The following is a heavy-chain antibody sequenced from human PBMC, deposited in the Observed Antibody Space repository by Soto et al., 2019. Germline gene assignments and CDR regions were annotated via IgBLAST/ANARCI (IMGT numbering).Heavy chain of an antibody. Sequence: QVKLVQSGAEVKKPGASVKVSCKTSGYTFTSYDINWVRQATGQGLEWMGWMNPNSGNTGYAQRFQGRVTMTRNISIRTAYMELSSLRSEDTAVYYCARGIRSLAAAAYYFDYWGPGTLVTVSS. CDR3: ARGIRSLAAAAYYFDY. V-gene: IGHV1-8*01. CDR2: MNPNSGNT. D-gene: IGHD2-15*01. CDR1: GYTFTSYD. J-gene: IGHJ4*02.